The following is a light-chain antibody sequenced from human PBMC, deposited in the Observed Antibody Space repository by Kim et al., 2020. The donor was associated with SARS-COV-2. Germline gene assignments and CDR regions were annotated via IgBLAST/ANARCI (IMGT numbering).Light chain of an antibody. V-gene: IGKV3-11*01. J-gene: IGKJ2*01. CDR1: QSVSNY. CDR3: QQCSNWPVYT. Sequence: EIVLTQSPATLSLSPGERATLSCRASQSVSNYLAWYQQKPGQAPRLLIYDASNRATGIPARFSGSGSGTDFTLTISSLEPEDFAVYDCQQCSNWPVYTFGQGTKLEI. CDR2: DAS.